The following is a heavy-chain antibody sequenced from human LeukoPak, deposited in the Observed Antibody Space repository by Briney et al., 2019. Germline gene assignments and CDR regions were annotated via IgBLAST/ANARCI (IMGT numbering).Heavy chain of an antibody. CDR1: GFTFSSYG. J-gene: IGHJ4*01. Sequence: GRSLRLSCAASGFTFSSYGMHWVRQAPGKGLEWVAVIWYDGSNKYYADSVKGRFTISRDNSKNTLYLQMNSLRAEDTAVYYCARDGPAVGATPYYFDYWGQGTLVTVSS. CDR3: ARDGPAVGATPYYFDY. CDR2: IWYDGSNK. D-gene: IGHD1-26*01. V-gene: IGHV3-33*01.